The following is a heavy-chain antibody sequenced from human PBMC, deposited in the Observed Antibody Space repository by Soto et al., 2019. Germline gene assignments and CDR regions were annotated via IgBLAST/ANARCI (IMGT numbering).Heavy chain of an antibody. CDR3: ARAYYGDYPYFDY. Sequence: SDTLSLTWAVSGGSFSSYYWSWIRQPPGEGLEWIGSIYYSGSTNYNPSLKSRVTISIDTSKSLFSLKLSSLTSADTAVYFCARAYYGDYPYFDYWGQGALVTVSS. J-gene: IGHJ4*02. D-gene: IGHD4-17*01. CDR2: IYYSGST. CDR1: GGSFSSYY. V-gene: IGHV4-59*01.